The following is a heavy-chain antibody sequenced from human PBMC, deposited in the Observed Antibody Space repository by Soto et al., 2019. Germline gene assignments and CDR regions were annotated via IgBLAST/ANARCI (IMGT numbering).Heavy chain of an antibody. Sequence: QVQLVESGGGVVQPGRSLRLSCAASGFTFSNYGMHWVRQAPGKGLEWVAVLSYHGSDKYYADSVKGRFTISRDNSKNTLYLQMDSLRAEDTAVYYWAKDHLTTTVTTVGYWGQGTRVTVSS. CDR2: LSYHGSDK. CDR1: GFTFSNYG. D-gene: IGHD4-17*01. J-gene: IGHJ4*02. CDR3: AKDHLTTTVTTVGY. V-gene: IGHV3-30*18.